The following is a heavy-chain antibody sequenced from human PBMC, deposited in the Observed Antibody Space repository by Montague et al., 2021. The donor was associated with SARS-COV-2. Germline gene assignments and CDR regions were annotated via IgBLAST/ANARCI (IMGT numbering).Heavy chain of an antibody. CDR3: ARSAVARGVSLDY. CDR1: GFSLSTSGMC. V-gene: IGHV2-70*01. CDR2: XXWXXXK. Sequence: PALVKPTQTLTLTCTFSGFSLSTSGMCVSWIRQPPGKALEWLAXXXWXXXKHXSTSLKTRLTISKDTSKNQVVLTMTNMDPVDTATYYCARSAVARGVSLDYWGQGTLVTVSS. D-gene: IGHD3-10*01. J-gene: IGHJ4*02.